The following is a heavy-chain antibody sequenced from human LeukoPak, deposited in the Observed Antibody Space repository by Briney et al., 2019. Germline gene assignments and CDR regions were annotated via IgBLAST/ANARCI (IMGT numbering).Heavy chain of an antibody. CDR3: ARTRYYYNSRSYGAPYYFDY. V-gene: IGHV4-59*01. CDR2: IYYSGST. J-gene: IGHJ4*02. Sequence: SSETLSLTCTVSGGSISYYYWSWIRQPPGKGLEWIGYIYYSGSTNYNPSLKSRVTISVDTSKNQFSLKLSSVTAADTAVYYCARTRYYYNSRSYGAPYYFDYWGQGTLVTVSS. D-gene: IGHD3-10*01. CDR1: GGSISYYY.